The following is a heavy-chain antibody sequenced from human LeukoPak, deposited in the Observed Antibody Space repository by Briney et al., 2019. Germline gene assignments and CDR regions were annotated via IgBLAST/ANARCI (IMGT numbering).Heavy chain of an antibody. CDR3: ARGPTNGQAFDY. J-gene: IGHJ4*02. CDR1: GFTFFSSW. Sequence: GGSLRLSCAASGFTFFSSWMTWVRQAPGKGLEWVASIREDGSEKTSVDSVKGRFTISRDNAKNSVYLQMDSLRGEDTAVYYCARGPTNGQAFDYWGQGTLVSVSS. CDR2: IREDGSEK. D-gene: IGHD2-8*01. V-gene: IGHV3-7*01.